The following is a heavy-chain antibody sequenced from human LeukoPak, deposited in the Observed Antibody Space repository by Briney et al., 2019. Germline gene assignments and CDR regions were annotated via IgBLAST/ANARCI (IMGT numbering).Heavy chain of an antibody. CDR3: AKDIHPYYYDSSGYFRAG. J-gene: IGHJ4*02. D-gene: IGHD3-22*01. Sequence: GGSLRLSCTASGFTFSSYSMNWVRQAPGKGLEWVSGISWNSGSIGYADSVKGRFTISRDNAKNSLYLQMNSLRAEDTALYYCAKDIHPYYYDSSGYFRAGWGQGTLVTVSS. CDR1: GFTFSSYS. CDR2: ISWNSGSI. V-gene: IGHV3-9*01.